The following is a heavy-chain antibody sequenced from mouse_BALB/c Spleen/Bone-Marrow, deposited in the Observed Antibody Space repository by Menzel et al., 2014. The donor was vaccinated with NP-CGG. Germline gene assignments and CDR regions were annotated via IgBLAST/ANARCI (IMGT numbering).Heavy chain of an antibody. V-gene: IGHV1S34*01. J-gene: IGHJ2*01. CDR1: GYSFTGYY. CDR2: ISCYNGAT. D-gene: IGHD1-1*01. Sequence: LVKTGASVKISCKASGYSFTGYYMHWVKQSHGKSLEWIGYISCYNGATSYDQKFKGKATFTVDTSSSTAYVQFNSVTSEDSAVYYCARGIYYGSSSYFVYWGQGTPPTASS. CDR3: ARGIYYGSSSYFVY.